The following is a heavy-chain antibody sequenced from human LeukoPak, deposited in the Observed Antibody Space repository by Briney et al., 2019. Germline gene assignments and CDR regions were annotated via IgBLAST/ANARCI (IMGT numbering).Heavy chain of an antibody. Sequence: GGSLRLSCAASGFIFSNFWMTWVRQAPGKGLEWGANIGQDGSEKHYVDSVKGRVTISRDDAKNSLYLQMSSLRGEDTAVYYCARDVDTNFWGQGTLVTVSS. CDR2: IGQDGSEK. D-gene: IGHD2-21*01. CDR1: GFIFSNFW. CDR3: ARDVDTNF. J-gene: IGHJ4*02. V-gene: IGHV3-7*03.